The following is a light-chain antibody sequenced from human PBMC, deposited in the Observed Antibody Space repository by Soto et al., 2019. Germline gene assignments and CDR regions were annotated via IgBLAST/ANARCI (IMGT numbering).Light chain of an antibody. CDR2: GAS. V-gene: IGKV3-20*01. J-gene: IGKJ4*01. CDR1: QSVSSSY. CDR3: QQYGSSPF. Sequence: EIVLTQSPGTLSLSPGERATLSCRASQSVSSSYLAWYQQKPGQAPRLLIYGASRRATGIPVRFSGSGSGTDFTLTISRLEPEDFAVYYWQQYGSSPFFGGGTKVEIK.